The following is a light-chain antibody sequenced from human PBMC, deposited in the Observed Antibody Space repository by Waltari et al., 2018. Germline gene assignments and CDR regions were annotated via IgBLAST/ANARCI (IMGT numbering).Light chain of an antibody. CDR3: QQFNNYLYT. CDR1: QGISSG. Sequence: AIQLTQSPSSLSASVGDRVTISCRASQGISSGLAWYQQKAAKAPRLLIYDASSLAGGVPSRFSGSGAGTDFTLTISSLQPEDFATYYCQQFNNYLYTFGQWTTLEI. V-gene: IGKV1D-13*01. J-gene: IGKJ2*01. CDR2: DAS.